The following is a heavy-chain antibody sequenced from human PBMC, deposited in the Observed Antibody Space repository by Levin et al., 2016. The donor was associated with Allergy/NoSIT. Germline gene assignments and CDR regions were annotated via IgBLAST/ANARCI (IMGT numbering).Heavy chain of an antibody. Sequence: WIRQPPGKGLEWIGYIYYSGSTYYNPSLKSRVTISVDTSKNQFSLKLSSVTAADTAVYYCARPSLRGGLGDWGQGTLVTVSS. D-gene: IGHD2-15*01. J-gene: IGHJ4*02. V-gene: IGHV4-59*08. CDR3: ARPSLRGGLGD. CDR2: IYYSGST.